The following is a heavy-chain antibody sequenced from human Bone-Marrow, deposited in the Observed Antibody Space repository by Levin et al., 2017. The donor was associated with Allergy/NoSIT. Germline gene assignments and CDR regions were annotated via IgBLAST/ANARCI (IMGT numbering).Heavy chain of an antibody. CDR3: ATDDYYISGLPY. D-gene: IGHD3-22*01. CDR1: EFTFSASN. V-gene: IGHV3-48*02. CDR2: ISSSSDTE. J-gene: IGHJ4*02. Sequence: GGSLRLSCAASEFTFSASNMNWVRQAPGKGLDWLAYISSSSDTEYYADSVRGRFTISRDNARSTLYLQMNNLRDEDTAIYYCATDDYYISGLPYWGQGTLVTVSS.